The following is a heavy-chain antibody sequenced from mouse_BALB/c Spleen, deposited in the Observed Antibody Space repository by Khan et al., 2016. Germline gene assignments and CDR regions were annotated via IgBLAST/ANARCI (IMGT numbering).Heavy chain of an antibody. Sequence: EVELVESGGGLVKPGGSLKLSCAASGFTFSSYGMSWVRQTPEKRLEWVATISGGGSSTYYPDSVKGRFTISRDNAKHNLSLQMRSLRSEETALYYCARHRDDYSYGGQGTLVTVSA. D-gene: IGHD2-4*01. V-gene: IGHV5-9-2*01. CDR1: GFTFSSYG. CDR3: ARHRDDYSY. CDR2: ISGGGSST. J-gene: IGHJ3*01.